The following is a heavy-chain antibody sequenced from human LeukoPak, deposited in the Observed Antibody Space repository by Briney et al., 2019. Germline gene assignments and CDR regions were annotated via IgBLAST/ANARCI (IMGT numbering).Heavy chain of an antibody. CDR1: GYTFTSYG. Sequence: ASVKVSCKASGYTFTSYGISWVRQAPGQGLEWMGWINPNSGDPNYAQEFQGRVTMTRDTSITTAYLELSRLTSDDTAVYYCARGVVPAAIPYWFFDLWGRGTLVTVSS. V-gene: IGHV1-2*02. CDR2: INPNSGDP. CDR3: ARGVVPAAIPYWFFDL. J-gene: IGHJ2*01. D-gene: IGHD2-2*02.